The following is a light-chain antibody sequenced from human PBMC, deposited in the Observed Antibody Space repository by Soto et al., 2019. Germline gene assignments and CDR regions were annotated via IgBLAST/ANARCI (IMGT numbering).Light chain of an antibody. CDR1: QSISSSY. CDR3: QQYSSSSYT. CDR2: AAS. Sequence: EIVLTQSPGTLSLSPGERATLSCRASQSISSSYLAWYQQKPGQAPRLLIYAASSRATGIPDRFSGSASGTDFTLTISRLEPEDFAVYYCQQYSSSSYTFGQGTQLEIK. V-gene: IGKV3-20*01. J-gene: IGKJ2*01.